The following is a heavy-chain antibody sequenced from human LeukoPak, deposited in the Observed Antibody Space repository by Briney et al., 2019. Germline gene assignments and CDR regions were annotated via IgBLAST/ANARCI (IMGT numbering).Heavy chain of an antibody. CDR3: SRNSGTLTGYPFDI. J-gene: IGHJ3*02. Sequence: QTGGSLRLSCAASGFTFSSYWMSWVRQAPGKGLEWVGFIRTRAYGETTEHAASVKGRFTISRDDSNDIAYLQMNSLKTEDTAVYYCSRNSGTLTGYPFDIWGQGTMVTVSS. V-gene: IGHV3-49*04. CDR1: GFTFSSYW. D-gene: IGHD5-12*01. CDR2: IRTRAYGETT.